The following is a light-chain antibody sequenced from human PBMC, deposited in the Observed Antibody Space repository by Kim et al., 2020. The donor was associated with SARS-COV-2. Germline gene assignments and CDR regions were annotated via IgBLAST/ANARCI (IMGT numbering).Light chain of an antibody. CDR3: SAWDETLKGVV. Sequence: GRSGTDTSSGRSSNSGNNAVRWRRRIPGTAPKLLIYSNNLRPSGVPDRFSGSNAGTSASLAISGIMNEDETDYYCSAWDETLKGVVLGGET. CDR2: SNN. V-gene: IGLV1-44*01. J-gene: IGLJ3*02. CDR1: SSNSGNNA.